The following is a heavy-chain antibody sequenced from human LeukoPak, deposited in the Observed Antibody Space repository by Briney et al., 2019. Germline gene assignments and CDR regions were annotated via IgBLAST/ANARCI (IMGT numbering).Heavy chain of an antibody. V-gene: IGHV3-23*01. D-gene: IGHD3-3*01. CDR3: ARRPVLWSGSHYGMDV. J-gene: IGHJ6*02. CDR1: GFTFSTCA. CDR2: ISGTTSGT. Sequence: GGSLRLSCAASGFTFSTCAMSWVRQAPGKGLEWVSGISGTTSGTYYADSVKGRFTISRDNAKNSLYLQMNSLRAEDTAVYYCARRPVLWSGSHYGMDVWGQGTTVTVSS.